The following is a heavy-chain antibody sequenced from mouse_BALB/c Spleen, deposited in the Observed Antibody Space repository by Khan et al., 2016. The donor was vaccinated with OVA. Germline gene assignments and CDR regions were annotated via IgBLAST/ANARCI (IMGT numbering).Heavy chain of an antibody. Sequence: VQLKESGAELVRPGALVKLSCKASGFNIKDYYIHWVKQRPEQGLEWIGWIDPENGNTIYDPKFQGKASIAADTSSNTAYLQLSSLTTEDTAVYYCAKDGHSPWIAYWGQGTLVTVSA. V-gene: IGHV14-1*02. D-gene: IGHD2-3*01. CDR3: AKDGHSPWIAY. J-gene: IGHJ3*01. CDR1: GFNIKDYY. CDR2: IDPENGNT.